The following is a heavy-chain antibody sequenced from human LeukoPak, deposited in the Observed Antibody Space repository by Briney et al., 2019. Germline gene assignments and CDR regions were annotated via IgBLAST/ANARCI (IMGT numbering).Heavy chain of an antibody. D-gene: IGHD3-9*01. CDR2: ISWNSGSI. J-gene: IGHJ4*02. Sequence: GRSLRLSCAASGFTFDDYAMHWVRQAPGKGLEWVSGISWNSGSIGYADSVKGRFTISRDNAKNSLYLQMNSLRAEDTALYYCAKTREGYFDWLADPFDHWGQGTLVTVSS. CDR3: AKTREGYFDWLADPFDH. CDR1: GFTFDDYA. V-gene: IGHV3-9*01.